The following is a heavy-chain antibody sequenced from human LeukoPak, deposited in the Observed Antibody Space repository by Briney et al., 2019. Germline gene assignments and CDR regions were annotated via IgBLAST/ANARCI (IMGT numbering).Heavy chain of an antibody. CDR3: AIRTSRGVSGSSYFDS. CDR2: MNPNSGNT. J-gene: IGHJ4*02. Sequence: GASVKVSCKASGYTFSIYDINWVRQAAGQGPEWMGWMNPNSGNTAYAQNFQGRVIMTRNTSISTAYMELSSLRFEDTAVFYCAIRTSRGVSGSSYFDSWGQGTLVTVSS. CDR1: GYTFSIYD. V-gene: IGHV1-8*01. D-gene: IGHD3-10*01.